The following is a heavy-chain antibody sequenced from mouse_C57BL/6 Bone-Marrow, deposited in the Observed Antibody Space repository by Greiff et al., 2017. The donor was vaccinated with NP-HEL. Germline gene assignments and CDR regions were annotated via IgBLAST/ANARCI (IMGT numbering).Heavy chain of an antibody. CDR1: GYTFTSYW. V-gene: IGHV1-69*01. Sequence: VQLQQPGAELVMPGASVKLSCKASGYTFTSYWMHWVKQRPGQGLEWIGEIDPSDSYTNYNQKFKGKSTLTVDKSSSTAYMQLSSLTSEDSAVYYGARYSYYGRCAMDYWGQGTSVTVSS. J-gene: IGHJ4*01. CDR2: IDPSDSYT. CDR3: ARYSYYGRCAMDY. D-gene: IGHD2-12*01.